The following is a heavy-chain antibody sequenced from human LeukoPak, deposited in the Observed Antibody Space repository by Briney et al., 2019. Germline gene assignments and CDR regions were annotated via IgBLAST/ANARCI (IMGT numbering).Heavy chain of an antibody. J-gene: IGHJ5*02. CDR3: ARDRRYSSSWYNWFDP. CDR2: IYHSGST. D-gene: IGHD6-13*01. V-gene: IGHV4-4*02. CDR1: GGSISSSNW. Sequence: SETLSLTCAVSGGSISSSNWWSWVRQPPGEGLEWIGEIYHSGSTNYNPSLKSRVTISVDKSKNQFSLKLSSVTAADTAVYYCARDRRYSSSWYNWFDPWGQGTLVTVSS.